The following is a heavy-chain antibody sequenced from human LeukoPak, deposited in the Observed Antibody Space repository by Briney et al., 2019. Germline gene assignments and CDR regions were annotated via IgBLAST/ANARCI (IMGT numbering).Heavy chain of an antibody. V-gene: IGHV4-38-2*02. CDR3: ARVPPVEMATRVGFDY. Sequence: SETLSLTCTVSGYSISSGYYWGWIRQPPGKGLEWIGSIYHSGSTYYNPSLKSRVTISVDTSKNQFSLKLSSVTAADTAVYYCARVPPVEMATRVGFDYWGQGTLVTVSS. CDR1: GYSISSGYY. CDR2: IYHSGST. J-gene: IGHJ4*02. D-gene: IGHD5-24*01.